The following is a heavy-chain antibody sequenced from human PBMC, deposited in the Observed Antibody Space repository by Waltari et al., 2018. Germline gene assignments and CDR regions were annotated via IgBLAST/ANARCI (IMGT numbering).Heavy chain of an antibody. CDR1: GDSVSSNTAG. Sequence: QVQLQQSGPGLVKHSQTLSLTCAISGDSVSSNTAGWNWIRQSPSRGLEWLGRTYYRSKWFNDYAVSVNSRITVNPDTSKNQFSLQLSSVTPDDTAVYYCARGGGAFDIWGQGTLVTVSS. J-gene: IGHJ3*02. CDR2: TYYRSKWFN. CDR3: ARGGGAFDI. V-gene: IGHV6-1*01. D-gene: IGHD1-26*01.